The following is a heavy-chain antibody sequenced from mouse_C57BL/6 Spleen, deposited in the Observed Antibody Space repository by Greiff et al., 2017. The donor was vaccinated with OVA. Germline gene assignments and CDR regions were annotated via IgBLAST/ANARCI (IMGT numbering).Heavy chain of an antibody. Sequence: EVQLQQSGAELVKPGASVKLSCTASGFNIKDYYMHWVKQRTEQGLEWIGRIDPEDGDTKYAPKFQGKATITADTSSNTAYLQLRSLTSEDTAVYYCARAEDDYDRFDYWGQGTTLTVSS. CDR2: IDPEDGDT. V-gene: IGHV14-2*01. D-gene: IGHD2-4*01. CDR3: ARAEDDYDRFDY. J-gene: IGHJ2*01. CDR1: GFNIKDYY.